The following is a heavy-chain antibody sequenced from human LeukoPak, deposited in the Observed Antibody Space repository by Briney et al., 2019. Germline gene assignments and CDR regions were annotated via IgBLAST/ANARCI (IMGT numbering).Heavy chain of an antibody. V-gene: IGHV3-9*01. CDR1: GFTFDHYA. D-gene: IGHD5-18*01. CDR2: ISWYSGSI. J-gene: IGHJ4*02. Sequence: GGSLRLSCAASGFTFDHYAMLWVRQAPGEGLEWVSGISWYSGSIGYADSVKGRFTISRDNAKNSLYLQMNSLRAEDTALYYCAKSNGYSYGYLAYWGQGTLVTVSS. CDR3: AKSNGYSYGYLAY.